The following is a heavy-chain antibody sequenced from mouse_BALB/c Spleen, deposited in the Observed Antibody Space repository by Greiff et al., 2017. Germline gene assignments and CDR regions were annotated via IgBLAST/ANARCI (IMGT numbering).Heavy chain of an antibody. CDR2: ISSGGSYT. Sequence: DVKLVESGGGLVKPGGSLKLSCAASGFTFSSYAMSWVRQSPEKRLEWVAEISSGGSYTYYPDTVTGRFTISRDNAKNTLYLEMSSLRAEDTAMYYGEREGQLGRRGAMDYWGQGTSVTVSS. V-gene: IGHV5-9-4*01. J-gene: IGHJ4*01. CDR3: EREGQLGRRGAMDY. CDR1: GFTFSSYA. D-gene: IGHD3-1*01.